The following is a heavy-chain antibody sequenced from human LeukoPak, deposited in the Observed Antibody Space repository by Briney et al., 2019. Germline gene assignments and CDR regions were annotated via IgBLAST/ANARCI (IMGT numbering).Heavy chain of an antibody. Sequence: SETLSLTCTVSGGSVSSGTYYWNWIRQPPGKGLEWIGHIYHSGSTNYNPSLKSRATISVDTSKKQFSLKLSYVTAADTAVYYCARDEDNSGRYYYYMDVWGKGTTVTVSS. CDR1: GGSVSSGTYY. J-gene: IGHJ6*03. CDR3: ARDEDNSGRYYYYMDV. D-gene: IGHD3-22*01. V-gene: IGHV4-61*01. CDR2: IYHSGST.